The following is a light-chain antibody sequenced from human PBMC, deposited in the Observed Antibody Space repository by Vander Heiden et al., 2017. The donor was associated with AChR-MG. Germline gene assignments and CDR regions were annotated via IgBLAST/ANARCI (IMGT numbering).Light chain of an antibody. Sequence: SYVLTQPPSGSVAPGRPARITCGGNNIGSKSVQWYQQRPGQAPVLVIYYDSDRPSGIPERFSGSNSGTTATLTISRVEAGDEADYYCQVWDSSSDHYVFGTGTKVTVL. CDR3: QVWDSSSDHYV. J-gene: IGLJ1*01. CDR1: NIGSKS. V-gene: IGLV3-21*04. CDR2: YDS.